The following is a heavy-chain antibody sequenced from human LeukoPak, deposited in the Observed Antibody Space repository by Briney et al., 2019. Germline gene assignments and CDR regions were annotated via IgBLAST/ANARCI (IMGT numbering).Heavy chain of an antibody. D-gene: IGHD3-3*01. Sequence: PSETLSLTCTVSGGSISSGSYYWSWIRQPAGKGLEWIGRIYTSGSSNYNPSLKSRVTISVDMSKNQVSLKLSSVTAADTAVYYCARDKWSGFDYWGQGTLVTVSS. J-gene: IGHJ4*02. V-gene: IGHV4-61*02. CDR2: IYTSGSS. CDR1: GGSISSGSYY. CDR3: ARDKWSGFDY.